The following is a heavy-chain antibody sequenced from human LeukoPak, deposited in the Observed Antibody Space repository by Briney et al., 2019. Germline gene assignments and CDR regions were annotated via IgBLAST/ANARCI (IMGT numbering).Heavy chain of an antibody. V-gene: IGHV3-23*01. D-gene: IGHD4-17*01. CDR3: AKLSRGYTDYVPYDY. Sequence: PGGSLRLSCAASGFTFNIFDMTWVRQAPGKGLEWVSALSGSGISTYYADSVKGRFIIPRDNSKNTLYLQMNSLRAEDTSLYYCAKLSRGYTDYVPYDYWGQGTLVTVSS. CDR1: GFTFNIFD. CDR2: LSGSGIST. J-gene: IGHJ4*02.